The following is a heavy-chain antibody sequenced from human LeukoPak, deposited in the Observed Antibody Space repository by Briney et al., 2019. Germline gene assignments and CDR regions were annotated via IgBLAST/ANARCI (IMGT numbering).Heavy chain of an antibody. J-gene: IGHJ4*02. Sequence: GGSLRLSCAASGFTFSDYYMSWIRQAPGKGLEWVSYISSSGSTIYYADSVKGRFTTSRDNAKNSLYLQMNSLRAEDTAVYYCASDPRYSGYDSAIWGQGTLVTVSS. D-gene: IGHD5-12*01. CDR3: ASDPRYSGYDSAI. V-gene: IGHV3-11*01. CDR2: ISSSGSTI. CDR1: GFTFSDYY.